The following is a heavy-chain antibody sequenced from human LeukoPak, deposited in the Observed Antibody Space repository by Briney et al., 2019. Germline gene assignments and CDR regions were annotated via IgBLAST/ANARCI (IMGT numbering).Heavy chain of an antibody. CDR2: ISWDSGNT. CDR1: GFTFSGYA. J-gene: IGHJ1*01. CDR3: AKGPGAAVGKRYIQH. V-gene: IGHV3-43D*03. Sequence: PGGSLRLSCAASGFTFSGYAMSWVRQAPGKGLEWVSLISWDSGNTYYADSVKGRFTISRDNSKNSLSLQMNSLRAEDTALYYCAKGPGAAVGKRYIQHWGQGTLVTVSS. D-gene: IGHD6-13*01.